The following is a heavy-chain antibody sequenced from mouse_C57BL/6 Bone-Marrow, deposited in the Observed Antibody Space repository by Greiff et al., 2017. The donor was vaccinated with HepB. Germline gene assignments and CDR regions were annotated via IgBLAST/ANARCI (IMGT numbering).Heavy chain of an antibody. CDR3: ARGGPTIVTTWYFDV. CDR2: ISDGGSYT. Sequence: EVKVVESGGGLVKPGGSLKLSCAASGFTFSSYAMSWVRQTPEKRLEWVATISDGGSYTYYPDNVKGRFTISRDNAKKNLYLQMSHLKSEDTARYYCARGGPTIVTTWYFDVWGTGTTVTVSS. CDR1: GFTFSSYA. V-gene: IGHV5-4*03. D-gene: IGHD2-5*01. J-gene: IGHJ1*03.